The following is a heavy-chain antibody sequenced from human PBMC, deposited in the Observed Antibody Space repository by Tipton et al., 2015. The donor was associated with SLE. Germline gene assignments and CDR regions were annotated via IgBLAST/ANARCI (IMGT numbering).Heavy chain of an antibody. CDR2: IYHSGST. D-gene: IGHD6-6*01. J-gene: IGHJ3*02. CDR3: ARDPSQYSSSADAFDI. Sequence: TLSLTCAVSGGSISSGGYSWSWIRQPPGKGLEWIGYIYHSGSTYYNPSLKSRVTISVDRSKNQFSLKLSSVTAADTAVYYCARDPSQYSSSADAFDIWGQGTMVTVSS. V-gene: IGHV4-30-2*01. CDR1: GGSISSGGYS.